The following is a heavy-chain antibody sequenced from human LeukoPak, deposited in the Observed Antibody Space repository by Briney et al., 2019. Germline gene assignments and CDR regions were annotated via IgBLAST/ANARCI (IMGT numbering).Heavy chain of an antibody. CDR2: ISSSSSYI. Sequence: GGSLRLSCAASGFTFSSYSTTWVRQAPGKGLEWVSSISSSSSYIYYADSVKGRFTISRDNAKNSLYLQMNSLRAEDTAVYYCARAYYYDSSGYYYFDYWGQGTLVTVSS. CDR3: ARAYYYDSSGYYYFDY. D-gene: IGHD3-22*01. J-gene: IGHJ4*02. CDR1: GFTFSSYS. V-gene: IGHV3-21*01.